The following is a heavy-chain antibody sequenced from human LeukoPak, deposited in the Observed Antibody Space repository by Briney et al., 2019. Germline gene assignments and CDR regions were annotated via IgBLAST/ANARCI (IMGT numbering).Heavy chain of an antibody. J-gene: IGHJ3*02. V-gene: IGHV1-18*01. CDR1: GYTFTNHG. CDR3: ARDRGGKLDIVVVPAAIVAFDI. CDR2: ISAYNGNT. Sequence: ASVKVSCKASGYTFTNHGISWVRQAPGQGLEWMGWISAYNGNTNYAQKLQGRVTMTTETSTSTAYMELRSLRSDDTAVYYCARDRGGKLDIVVVPAAIVAFDIWGQGTMVTVSS. D-gene: IGHD2-2*02.